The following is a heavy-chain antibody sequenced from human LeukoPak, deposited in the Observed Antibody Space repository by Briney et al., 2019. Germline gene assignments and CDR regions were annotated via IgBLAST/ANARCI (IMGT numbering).Heavy chain of an antibody. CDR3: TRRPYTGRFLV. V-gene: IGHV4-4*09. J-gene: IGHJ4*02. D-gene: IGHD2-2*02. Sequence: SETLSLTYTVSGGSITNYYWSWIRQPLGKGLEWIGYIYTSGNTNSNPSLKSRVTMSVDTSKNQFSLNLSSVTATDTAIYYCTRRPYTGRFLVWGQGTLVTVSS. CDR1: GGSITNYY. CDR2: IYTSGNT.